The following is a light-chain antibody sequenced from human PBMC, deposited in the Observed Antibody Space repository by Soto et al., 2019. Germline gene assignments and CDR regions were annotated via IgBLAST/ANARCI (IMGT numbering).Light chain of an antibody. Sequence: IQVPQSPSSLSAPLGDRVTITCRASQSISRHLNWYQQKPGKAPRLLIYAASSLQSGVPSRFSGSGSGTDFTLTISSLQPEDFATYYCQQSYSTHSITFGQGTRLEIK. V-gene: IGKV1-39*01. CDR2: AAS. CDR1: QSISRH. J-gene: IGKJ5*01. CDR3: QQSYSTHSIT.